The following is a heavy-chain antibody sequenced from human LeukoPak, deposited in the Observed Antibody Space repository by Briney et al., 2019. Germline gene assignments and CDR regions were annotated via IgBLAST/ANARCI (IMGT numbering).Heavy chain of an antibody. J-gene: IGHJ6*03. CDR2: IYYSGST. CDR1: GDSITRGEYY. V-gene: IGHV4-61*05. Sequence: SETLSLTCAVSGDSITRGEYYWDWIRQPPGKGLEWIGYIYYSGSTNYNPSLKSRVTISVDTSKNQFSLKLSSVTAADTAVYYCARQGYSSGWYGGRYYYYYMDVWGKGTTVTISS. CDR3: ARQGYSSGWYGGRYYYYYMDV. D-gene: IGHD6-19*01.